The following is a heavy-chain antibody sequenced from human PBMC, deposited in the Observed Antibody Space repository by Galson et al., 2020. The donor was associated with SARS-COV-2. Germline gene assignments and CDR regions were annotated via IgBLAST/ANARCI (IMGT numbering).Heavy chain of an antibody. Sequence: SQTLSLTCTVSGDSFNSTSHYWGWVRQSPGKGLEWIGNVYYSGRTYYNPSLKSRITISAHTSKNQFSLRLTSVTAADTAVYYCARLGSYYYDKGGYGLFEYWGQGTLVTVSS. J-gene: IGHJ4*02. CDR3: ARLGSYYYDKGGYGLFEY. CDR2: VYYSGRT. V-gene: IGHV4-39*01. D-gene: IGHD3-22*01. CDR1: GDSFNSTSHY.